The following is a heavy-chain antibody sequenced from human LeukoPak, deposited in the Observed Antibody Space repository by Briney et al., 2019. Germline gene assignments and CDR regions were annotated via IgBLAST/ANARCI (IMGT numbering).Heavy chain of an antibody. CDR3: ARDYSNREYYDLWSGYPTELTNWFDP. D-gene: IGHD3-3*01. V-gene: IGHV4-39*07. CDR1: GGSISSSSYY. J-gene: IGHJ5*02. CDR2: IYYSGST. Sequence: SETLSLTCTVSGGSISSSSYYWGWIRQPPGKGLEWIGSIYYSGSTYYNPSLKSRVTISVDTSKNQFSLKLSSVTAADTAVYYCARDYSNREYYDLWSGYPTELTNWFDPWGQGTLVTVSS.